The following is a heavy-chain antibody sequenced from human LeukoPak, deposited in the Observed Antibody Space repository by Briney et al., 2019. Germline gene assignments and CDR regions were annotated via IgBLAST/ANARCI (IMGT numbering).Heavy chain of an antibody. V-gene: IGHV3-23*01. Sequence: GGSLRLSCAASGFTFRSYAMTWVRQAPGKGLEWVSTISASGGRTYYADSLKGRFTISRDNSKNTLYLQMSSLRAEDTAVYYCAKVKWYYYDSSGYGYFDYWGQGTLVTVSS. J-gene: IGHJ4*02. CDR2: ISASGGRT. CDR3: AKVKWYYYDSSGYGYFDY. D-gene: IGHD3-22*01. CDR1: GFTFRSYA.